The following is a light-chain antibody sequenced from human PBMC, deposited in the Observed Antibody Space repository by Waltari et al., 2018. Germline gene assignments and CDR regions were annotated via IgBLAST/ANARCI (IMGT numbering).Light chain of an antibody. CDR3: HVWDSRSDHVI. V-gene: IGLV3-21*03. CDR2: DDG. CDR1: DIGSRS. J-gene: IGLJ2*01. Sequence: SYVLTQPPSVSVAPGKTARIPCGGNDIGSRSVHWSQQRPGQAPVLVVYDDGDRPSGVPERFSDCNSGNTATLTVSRVGAGDEADYYCHVWDSRSDHVIFGGGTKLTVL.